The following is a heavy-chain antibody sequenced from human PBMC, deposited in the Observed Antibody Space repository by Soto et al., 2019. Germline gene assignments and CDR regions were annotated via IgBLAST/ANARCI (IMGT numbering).Heavy chain of an antibody. D-gene: IGHD3-3*01. CDR1: GFTFSSYA. J-gene: IGHJ5*02. Sequence: PGGSLRLSCAASGFTFSSYAMSWVRQAPGKGLEWVSAISGSGGSTYYADSVKGRFTISRDNSKNTLYLQMNSLRAEDTAVYYCAKDSNYDFWSGQDSWFDPWGQATLVTVS. V-gene: IGHV3-23*01. CDR3: AKDSNYDFWSGQDSWFDP. CDR2: ISGSGGST.